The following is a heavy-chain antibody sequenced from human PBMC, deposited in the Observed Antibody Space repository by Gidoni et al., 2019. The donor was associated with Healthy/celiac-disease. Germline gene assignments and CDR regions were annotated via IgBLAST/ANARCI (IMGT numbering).Heavy chain of an antibody. J-gene: IGHJ4*02. D-gene: IGHD3-10*01. V-gene: IGHV4-39*07. CDR2: IYYSGST. CDR3: ARDGGNLKHSWFGGPRRSYFDY. Sequence: QLQLQESGPGLVKPSETLSLTCTVSGGSISSSIYYWGWIRQPPGKGLEWIGSIYYSGSTYYNPSLKSRVTISVDTSKNQFSLKLSSVTAADTAVYYCARDGGNLKHSWFGGPRRSYFDYWGQGTLVTVSS. CDR1: GGSISSSIYY.